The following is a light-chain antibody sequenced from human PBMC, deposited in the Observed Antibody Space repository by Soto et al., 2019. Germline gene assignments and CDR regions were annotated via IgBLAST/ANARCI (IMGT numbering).Light chain of an antibody. CDR2: LTN. CDR1: SSNIGSHT. Sequence: QSALTQPPSASGVPGQTVTISCPGGSSNIGSHTVNWYRQLPGTAPKLLISLTNQRPSGVPDRFSGSKSGTSASLAISGLQSEDEADYYCAAWDDILKGRVFGGGTKLTVL. V-gene: IGLV1-44*01. CDR3: AAWDDILKGRV. J-gene: IGLJ2*01.